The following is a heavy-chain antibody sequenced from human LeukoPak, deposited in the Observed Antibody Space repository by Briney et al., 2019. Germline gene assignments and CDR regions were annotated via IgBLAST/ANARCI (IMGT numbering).Heavy chain of an antibody. CDR1: GFTFSRNW. V-gene: IGHV3-7*01. D-gene: IGHD5-24*01. Sequence: GGSLRLSCEASGFTFSRNWMSWVRQAPGKGLEWVANINPDGSQKYYVDSVKGRFTISRDNTKSSLSLQMNSLGAEDTAMYYRARLLGTATIFDYWGQGTLVTVSS. CDR3: ARLLGTATIFDY. J-gene: IGHJ4*02. CDR2: INPDGSQK.